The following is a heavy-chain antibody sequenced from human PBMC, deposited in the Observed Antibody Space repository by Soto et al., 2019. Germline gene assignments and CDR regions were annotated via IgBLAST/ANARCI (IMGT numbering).Heavy chain of an antibody. CDR1: GGSFSGYY. V-gene: IGHV4-34*01. Sequence: SGTLSLTCAVYGGSFSGYYWSWIRQPPGKGLEWIGEINHSGSTNYNPSLKSRVTISVDTSKNQFSLKLSSVTAADTAVYYCARELGYYGSGSQRHSYYGMDVWGQGTTVT. J-gene: IGHJ6*02. D-gene: IGHD3-10*01. CDR2: INHSGST. CDR3: ARELGYYGSGSQRHSYYGMDV.